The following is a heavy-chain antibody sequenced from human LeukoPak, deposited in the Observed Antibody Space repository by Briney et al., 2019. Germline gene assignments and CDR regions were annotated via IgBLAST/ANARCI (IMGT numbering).Heavy chain of an antibody. CDR2: MNPNSGNT. CDR1: GNTFTSHD. CDR3: AKSLEGATSDH. Sequence: ASVKVSCKASGNTFTSHDINWVRQATGQGPEWMGWMNPNSGNTGYAPKFQGRVTMTRDTSKTTAYMELSSLRSEDTAVYYCAKSLEGATSDHWGQGTQVTVSP. D-gene: IGHD1-26*01. V-gene: IGHV1-8*01. J-gene: IGHJ4*02.